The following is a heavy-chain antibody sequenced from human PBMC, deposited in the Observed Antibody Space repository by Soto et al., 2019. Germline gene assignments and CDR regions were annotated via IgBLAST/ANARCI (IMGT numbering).Heavy chain of an antibody. D-gene: IGHD3-3*01. CDR3: ARSEYYDFWSGSYYFDY. CDR1: GGSISSYY. Sequence: SETLSLTCTVSGGSISSYYWSWIRPPPGKGLEWIGYIYYSGSTNYNPSLKSRVTISVDTSKNQFSLKLSSVTAADTAVYYCARSEYYDFWSGSYYFDYWGQGTLVTVSS. CDR2: IYYSGST. V-gene: IGHV4-59*08. J-gene: IGHJ4*02.